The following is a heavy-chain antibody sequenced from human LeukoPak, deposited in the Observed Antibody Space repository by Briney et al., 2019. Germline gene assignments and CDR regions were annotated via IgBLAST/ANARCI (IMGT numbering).Heavy chain of an antibody. Sequence: AGRSLRLSCAASGFTFSNYGMHWVRQAPGKGLEWVAIISYDGSNKYYADSVKGRFTISRDNSKNILYLQINSLRAEDTALYYCAKKFYHDSHGYYAFDIWGQGTMVTVSS. D-gene: IGHD3-22*01. V-gene: IGHV3-30*18. J-gene: IGHJ3*02. CDR2: ISYDGSNK. CDR3: AKKFYHDSHGYYAFDI. CDR1: GFTFSNYG.